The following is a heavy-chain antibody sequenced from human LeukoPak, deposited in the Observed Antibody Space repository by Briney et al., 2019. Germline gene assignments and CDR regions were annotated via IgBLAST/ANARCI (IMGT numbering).Heavy chain of an antibody. CDR1: GFTLRSYT. J-gene: IGHJ3*02. V-gene: IGHV3-48*04. CDR2: ISSSGSTI. D-gene: IGHD2-15*01. Sequence: GGSLRLSCAASGFTLRSYTMNWVRQAPGKGLEWVSYISSSGSTIYYADSVKGRFTISRDNAKNSLYLQMNSLRAEDTAVYYCARDEYCSGGSCSPIDDAFDIWGQGTMVTVSS. CDR3: ARDEYCSGGSCSPIDDAFDI.